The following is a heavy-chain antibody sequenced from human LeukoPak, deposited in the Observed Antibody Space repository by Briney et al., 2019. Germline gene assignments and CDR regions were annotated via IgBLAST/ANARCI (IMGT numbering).Heavy chain of an antibody. V-gene: IGHV4-59*01. CDR3: ARDRSGYSSGWYHLGY. D-gene: IGHD6-19*01. Sequence: SETLSLTCTVSGGSISSYYWSWIRQPPGKGLEWIGYIDYSGSTNYNPSLKSRVTISVDTSKNQFSLKLSSVTAADTAVYYCARDRSGYSSGWYHLGYWGQGTLVSVSS. CDR1: GGSISSYY. CDR2: IDYSGST. J-gene: IGHJ4*02.